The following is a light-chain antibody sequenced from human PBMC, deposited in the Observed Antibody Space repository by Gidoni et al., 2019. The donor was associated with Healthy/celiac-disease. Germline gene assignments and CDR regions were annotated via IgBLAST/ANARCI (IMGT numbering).Light chain of an antibody. V-gene: IGKV3-11*01. J-gene: IGKJ4*01. CDR2: DAS. Sequence: IVLTQSPATLSLSPGERATLSCRASQSVSSDLAWYQQKPGQAPRLLIYDASNRSTGIPARFSGSGSGTDCPLTISSLEPEDFAVYYCQQRSNWLLTFGGGTKVEIK. CDR3: QQRSNWLLT. CDR1: QSVSSD.